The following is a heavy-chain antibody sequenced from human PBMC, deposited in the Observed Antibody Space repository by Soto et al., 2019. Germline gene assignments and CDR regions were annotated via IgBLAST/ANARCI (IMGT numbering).Heavy chain of an antibody. Sequence: GGSLRLSCVVSGFTFSSYAMHWVRQAPGKGLEWVAIIWYDGSNKYYADSVKGRFTISRDNSKNTLYLQMNSLRAEDTAVYYCARGRGSNYDFWSGYLDYWGQGTLVTVSS. CDR3: ARGRGSNYDFWSGYLDY. D-gene: IGHD3-3*01. CDR2: IWYDGSNK. CDR1: GFTFSSYA. V-gene: IGHV3-33*01. J-gene: IGHJ4*02.